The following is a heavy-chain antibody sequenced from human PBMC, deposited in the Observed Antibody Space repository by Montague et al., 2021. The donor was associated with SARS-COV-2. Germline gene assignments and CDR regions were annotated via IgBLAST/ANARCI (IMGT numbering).Heavy chain of an antibody. V-gene: IGHV3-21*01. CDR2: ISSSATYI. Sequence: SLRLSCAASGFTFNTYSIHLVRRAPGKGLEWVSSISSSATYIYYADSVRGRFTISRDHAHNSLSLQLNSLRPEDTALYYCARDGVQFGDWPYYFAFWGQGTLVSGSS. D-gene: IGHD2-21*02. CDR1: GFTFNTYS. J-gene: IGHJ4*02. CDR3: ARDGVQFGDWPYYFAF.